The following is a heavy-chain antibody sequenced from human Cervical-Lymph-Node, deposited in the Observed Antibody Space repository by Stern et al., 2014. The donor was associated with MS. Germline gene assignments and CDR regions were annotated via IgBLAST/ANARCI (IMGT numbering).Heavy chain of an antibody. V-gene: IGHV1-69*01. Sequence: QVQLVESGAEVKKPGSSVKVSCKASGGTFSSYAISWVRQAPGQGLEWMGGIITIFGTANYAQKFQGRVTITADASTSTAYMELSSLRSEDTAVYYCARSDSSGIPFDYWGQGTLVTVSS. CDR3: ARSDSSGIPFDY. CDR1: GGTFSSYA. D-gene: IGHD3-22*01. J-gene: IGHJ4*02. CDR2: IITIFGTA.